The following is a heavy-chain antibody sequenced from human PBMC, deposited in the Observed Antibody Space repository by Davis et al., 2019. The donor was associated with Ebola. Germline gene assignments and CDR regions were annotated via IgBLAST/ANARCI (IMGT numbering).Heavy chain of an antibody. CDR2: INLFGST. V-gene: IGHV4-34*01. CDR3: ARTTKTNIEASGLGFNSFDS. J-gene: IGHJ5*01. D-gene: IGHD4-17*01. CDR1: GGSFSGYY. Sequence: MPSETLSLTCAVSGGSFSGYYWTWIRQPPGKGLEWIGEINLFGSTNYNPSLMSRVTISVDSSKSQFSLKLHSVTAADTAVYYCARTTKTNIEASGLGFNSFDSWGQGALVSVSS.